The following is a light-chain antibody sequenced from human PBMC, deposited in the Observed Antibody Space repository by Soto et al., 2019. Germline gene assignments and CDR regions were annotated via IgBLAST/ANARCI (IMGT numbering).Light chain of an antibody. V-gene: IGKV3-20*01. CDR3: HQYGSPRRT. J-gene: IGKJ1*01. CDR2: DAS. CDR1: QSVSANS. Sequence: EIVLTQSPGTLSLSPGEGATLSCRASQSVSANSLAWYQQKPGQAPRLLIYDASTRATGIPDRFSGRGSGADFTLTISRLEPEDFAVYYCHQYGSPRRTCGQGTKV.